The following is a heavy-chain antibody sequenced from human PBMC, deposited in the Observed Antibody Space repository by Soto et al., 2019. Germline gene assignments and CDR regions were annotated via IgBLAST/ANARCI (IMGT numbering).Heavy chain of an antibody. Sequence: SETLSLTCTVSGGSVSSGGYYWSWIRQSPEKGLEWIGYIYHSGSTNYNPSLKSRVTISVVTSKNQFSLNLSSVTAADTAVYYCARVSRVSGTRYYYGMDVWGQGTTVTVSS. J-gene: IGHJ6*02. D-gene: IGHD3-10*01. CDR1: GGSVSSGGYY. CDR3: ARVSRVSGTRYYYGMDV. CDR2: IYHSGST. V-gene: IGHV4-61*08.